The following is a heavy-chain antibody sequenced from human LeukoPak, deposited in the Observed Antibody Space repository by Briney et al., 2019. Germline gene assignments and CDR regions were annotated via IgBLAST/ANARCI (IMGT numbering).Heavy chain of an antibody. V-gene: IGHV3-43D*03. J-gene: IGHJ4*02. CDR1: GFTFSSYW. CDR2: ISWDGGST. CDR3: AKGEGSGSYLDY. Sequence: GGSLRLSCAASGFTFSSYWMHWVRQAPGKGLEWVSLISWDGGSTYYADSVKGRFTISRDNSKNSLYLQMNSLRAEDTALYYCAKGEGSGSYLDYWGQGTLVTVSS. D-gene: IGHD3-10*01.